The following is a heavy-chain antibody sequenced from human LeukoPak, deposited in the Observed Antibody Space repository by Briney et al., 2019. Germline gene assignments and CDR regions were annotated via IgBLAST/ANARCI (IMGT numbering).Heavy chain of an antibody. D-gene: IGHD4-11*01. J-gene: IGHJ5*02. CDR2: IFYSGNT. Sequence: PSETLSLTCTVFGDSINSHYWSWVRQAPGKGLEWIGYIFYSGNTNYSPSLKSRVTISIDTSKKQFSLRLTSVTTADTAVYFCARTGDYSRSTGGWFDPWGQGTLVTVSP. CDR3: ARTGDYSRSTGGWFDP. CDR1: GDSINSHY. V-gene: IGHV4-59*11.